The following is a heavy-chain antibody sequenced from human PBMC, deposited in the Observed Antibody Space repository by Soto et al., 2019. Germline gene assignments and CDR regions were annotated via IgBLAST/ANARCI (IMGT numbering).Heavy chain of an antibody. CDR2: INPSGGST. V-gene: IGHV1-46*03. CDR3: ARARQALSVHDAFDI. CDR1: GYTFTSYY. J-gene: IGHJ3*02. Sequence: ASVKVSCKASGYTFTSYYMHWVRQAPGQGLEWMGIINPSGGSTSYAQKFQGRVTVTRDTSTSTVYMELSSLRSEDTAVYYCARARQALSVHDAFDIWGQGTMVTVSS.